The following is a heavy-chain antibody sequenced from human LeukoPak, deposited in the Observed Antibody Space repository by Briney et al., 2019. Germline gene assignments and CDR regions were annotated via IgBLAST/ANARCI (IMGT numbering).Heavy chain of an antibody. CDR1: GFTFSSYS. CDR3: ASRMDV. J-gene: IGHJ6*02. CDR2: INSDSSSI. Sequence: GGSLRLSCAASGFTFSSYSMNWVRQAPGKGLEWISYINSDSSSIRQADSVKGRFTISRDNAKNSLYLQMDSLRVEDTAVYYCASRMDVWGQGTTVSVSS. V-gene: IGHV3-48*01.